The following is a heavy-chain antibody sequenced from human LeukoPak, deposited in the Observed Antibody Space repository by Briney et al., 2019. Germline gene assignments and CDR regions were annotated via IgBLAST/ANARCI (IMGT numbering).Heavy chain of an antibody. Sequence: GGSLRLSCAASGFTFSSYAMHWVRQAPGKGLEWVAVISYDGSNKYYADSVKGRFTISRDNSKNTLYLQMNSLRAEDTAVYYCARESVASTERSSDNWFDPWGQGTLVTVSS. V-gene: IGHV3-30*01. J-gene: IGHJ5*02. CDR1: GFTFSSYA. CDR3: ARESVASTERSSDNWFDP. D-gene: IGHD2-15*01. CDR2: ISYDGSNK.